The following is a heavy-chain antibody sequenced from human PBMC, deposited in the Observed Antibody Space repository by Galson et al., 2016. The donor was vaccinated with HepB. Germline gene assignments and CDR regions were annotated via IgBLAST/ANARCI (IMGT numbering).Heavy chain of an antibody. CDR2: INPNSGGT. Sequence: SVKVSCKASKYSFSGYYMQWVRQAPGQGLEWMGWINPNSGGTNYAQKFQGRVTMTRDTSISTAYMELNSLRSDDTAVYYCARVVAVAGKGPDYWGQGTLVTVSS. D-gene: IGHD6-19*01. J-gene: IGHJ4*02. CDR1: KYSFSGYY. V-gene: IGHV1-2*02. CDR3: ARVVAVAGKGPDY.